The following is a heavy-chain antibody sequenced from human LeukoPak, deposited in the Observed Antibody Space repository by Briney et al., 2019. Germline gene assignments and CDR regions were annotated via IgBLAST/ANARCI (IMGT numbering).Heavy chain of an antibody. V-gene: IGHV4-39*01. J-gene: IGHJ4*02. CDR1: GGSISSSSYY. CDR2: IYYSGST. CDR3: ARTPYDFWSGYWRTQFDY. Sequence: PSETLSLTCTVSGGSISSSSYYWGWIRQPPGKGLEWIGSIYYSGSTYYNPSLKSRVTISVDTSKNQFSLELSSVTAADTAVYYCARTPYDFWSGYWRTQFDYWGQGTLVTVSS. D-gene: IGHD3-3*01.